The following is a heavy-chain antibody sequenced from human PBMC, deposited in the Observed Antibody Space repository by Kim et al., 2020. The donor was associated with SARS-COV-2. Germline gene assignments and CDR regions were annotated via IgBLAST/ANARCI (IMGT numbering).Heavy chain of an antibody. V-gene: IGHV1-2*04. Sequence: ASVKVSCKASGYTFISYYIHWVRQAPGQGLEWMGWINPNSGVTNFAKKFHGWVAMTRDTSTNTVYMELTRLKSDDTAVYYCARPMVTTFQACDFWGQGTLVTVSS. CDR3: ARPMVTTFQACDF. CDR1: GYTFISYY. J-gene: IGHJ4*02. D-gene: IGHD4-17*01. CDR2: INPNSGVT.